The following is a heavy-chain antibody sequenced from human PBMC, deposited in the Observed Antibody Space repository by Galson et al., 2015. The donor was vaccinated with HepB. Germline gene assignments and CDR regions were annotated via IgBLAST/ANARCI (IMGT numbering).Heavy chain of an antibody. Sequence: SLRLSCAASGFTFSSYSMNWVRQAPGKGLEWVSYIDSSNTIYYADSVKGRFTISRDNAKNSLYLQMKSLRDEDTAVYYCARAFGSYYTFDIWGQGTMVTVSS. J-gene: IGHJ3*02. CDR3: ARAFGSYYTFDI. CDR2: IDSSNTI. V-gene: IGHV3-48*02. D-gene: IGHD1-26*01. CDR1: GFTFSSYS.